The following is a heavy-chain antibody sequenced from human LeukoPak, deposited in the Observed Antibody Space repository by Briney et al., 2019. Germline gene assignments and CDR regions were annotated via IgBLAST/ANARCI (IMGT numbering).Heavy chain of an antibody. CDR2: ISWNSGSI. J-gene: IGHJ3*02. CDR1: GFTFSSYG. D-gene: IGHD6-6*01. V-gene: IGHV3-9*01. Sequence: GGSLRLSCAASGFTFSSYGMHWVRQAPGKGLEWVSGISWNSGSIGYADSVKGRFTISRDNAKNSLYLQMNSLRAEDTALYYCAKDTSIALNNAAFDIWGQGTMVTVSS. CDR3: AKDTSIALNNAAFDI.